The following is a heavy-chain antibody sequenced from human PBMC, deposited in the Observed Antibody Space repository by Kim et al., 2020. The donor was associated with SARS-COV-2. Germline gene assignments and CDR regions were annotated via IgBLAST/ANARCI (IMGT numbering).Heavy chain of an antibody. CDR2: MNQDGSAK. CDR3: ARDPTRRSDY. Sequence: GGSLRLSCAASGFTFSSYWMTWVRQAPGKGLEWVVNMNQDGSAKYYVDSVRGRFTISRDNAKNSLYLQMDSLRAEDTAVYFCARDPTRRSDYWGQGTLVT. J-gene: IGHJ4*02. D-gene: IGHD1-1*01. CDR1: GFTFSSYW. V-gene: IGHV3-7*01.